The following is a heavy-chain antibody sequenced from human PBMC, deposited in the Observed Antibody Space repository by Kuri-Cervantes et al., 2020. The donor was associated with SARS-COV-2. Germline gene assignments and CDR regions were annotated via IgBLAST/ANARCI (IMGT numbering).Heavy chain of an antibody. J-gene: IGHJ3*02. D-gene: IGHD3-3*01. V-gene: IGHV1-18*01. CDR1: GYTFTSYG. CDR3: ARENFWSGSDAFDI. CDR2: ISAYNGNT. Sequence: ASVKVSCKASGYTFTSYGISWVRQAPGQGLEWMGWISAYNGNTNYAQKLQGRVTMTTDTSTSTAYMELRSLRAEDTAVYYCARENFWSGSDAFDIWGQGTMVTVSS.